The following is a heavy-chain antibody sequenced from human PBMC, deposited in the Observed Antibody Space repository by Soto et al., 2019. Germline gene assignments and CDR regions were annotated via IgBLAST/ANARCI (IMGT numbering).Heavy chain of an antibody. CDR2: IIPIFGTA. J-gene: IGHJ6*02. D-gene: IGHD6-13*01. CDR3: ARAYSSSWPYYYYGMDV. V-gene: IGHV1-69*06. Sequence: SVKVSCKASGGTFSSYAISWVRQAPGQGLEWMGGIIPIFGTANYAQKFQGRVTITADKSTGTAYMELSSLRSEDTAVYYCARAYSSSWPYYYYGMDVWGQGTTVTVSS. CDR1: GGTFSSYA.